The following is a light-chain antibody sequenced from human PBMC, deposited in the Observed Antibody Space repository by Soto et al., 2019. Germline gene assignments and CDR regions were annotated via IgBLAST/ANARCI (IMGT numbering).Light chain of an antibody. CDR2: GAS. Sequence: EIVMTQSPATLSVSPGERATLSCRASQSVRRNLAWYQQKPGQAPRLLIYGASTRVTGVPARFSGSGSGTEFTLTISSLQSEDFAVYYCQQYNNWPPLTFGGGTKVEIK. CDR3: QQYNNWPPLT. J-gene: IGKJ4*01. CDR1: QSVRRN. V-gene: IGKV3-15*01.